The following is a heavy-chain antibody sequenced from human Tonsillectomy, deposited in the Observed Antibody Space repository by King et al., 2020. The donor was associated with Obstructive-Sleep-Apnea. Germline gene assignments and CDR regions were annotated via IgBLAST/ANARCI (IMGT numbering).Heavy chain of an antibody. Sequence: LQLQESGPGLVKPSETLSLTCTVSGGSISSSSYYWGWIRQPPGKGLEWIGSIYYSGSTYYNPSLKSRVTISVDTSTNQFSLKLSSVTAADTAVYYCASINYYGSGSSYWTFDYWGQGTLVTVSS. CDR3: ASINYYGSGSSYWTFDY. CDR2: IYYSGST. V-gene: IGHV4-39*07. CDR1: GGSISSSSYY. D-gene: IGHD3-10*01. J-gene: IGHJ4*02.